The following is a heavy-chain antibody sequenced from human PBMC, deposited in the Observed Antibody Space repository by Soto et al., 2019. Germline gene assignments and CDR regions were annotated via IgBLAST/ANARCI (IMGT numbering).Heavy chain of an antibody. J-gene: IGHJ5*02. CDR1: GGSISSGDYY. V-gene: IGHV4-30-4*01. CDR2: IYYSGST. D-gene: IGHD6-13*01. CDR3: ARESPGGSRLDP. Sequence: QVQLQESGPGLVKPSQTLSLTCTVSGGSISSGDYYWRWIRQPPGKGLEWMGYIYYSGSTYYNPSLKGLVTIAVDPSKYQLSLQLSSVTAADPSVYYCARESPGGSRLDPWGQGTLVTVSS.